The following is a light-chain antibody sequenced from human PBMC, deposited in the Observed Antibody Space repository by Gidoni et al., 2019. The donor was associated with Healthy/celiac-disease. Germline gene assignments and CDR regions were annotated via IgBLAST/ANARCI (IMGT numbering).Light chain of an antibody. CDR3: QSYDSSLSAVV. CDR1: SSNIGAGYD. Sequence: QSVLTQPPSVSGAPGQRVTISRTGSSSNIGAGYDVHWYQHLPGTAPKLLIYGTSNRPSGVPDRFSGSKSGTSASLAITGLQAEDEADYYCQSYDSSLSAVVFGGGTKLTVL. J-gene: IGLJ2*01. V-gene: IGLV1-40*01. CDR2: GTS.